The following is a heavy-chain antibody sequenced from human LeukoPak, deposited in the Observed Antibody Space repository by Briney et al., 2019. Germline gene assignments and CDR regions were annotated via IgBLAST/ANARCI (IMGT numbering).Heavy chain of an antibody. CDR2: ISYDGSNK. CDR3: AKDKRALTVSIAVAGTPIDY. V-gene: IGHV3-30*04. J-gene: IGHJ4*02. CDR1: GFTFGDYA. D-gene: IGHD6-19*01. Sequence: GGSLRLSCTGSGFTFGDYAISWVRQAPGKGLEWVAVISYDGSNKYYADSVKGRFTISRDNSKNTLYLQMNSLRAEDTAVYYCAKDKRALTVSIAVAGTPIDYWGQGTLVTVSS.